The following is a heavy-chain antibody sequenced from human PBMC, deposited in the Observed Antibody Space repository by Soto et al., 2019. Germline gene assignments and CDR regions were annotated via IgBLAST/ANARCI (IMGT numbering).Heavy chain of an antibody. V-gene: IGHV4-59*01. CDR1: GGSISSYY. Sequence: SETLSLTCTVSGGSISSYYWSWIRQPPGKGLEWIGYIYYSGSTNYNPSLKSRVTISVDTSKNQFSLKLSSVTAADTAVYYCARGPMIALGAFDIWGQGTMVTVSS. D-gene: IGHD3-22*01. CDR3: ARGPMIALGAFDI. J-gene: IGHJ3*02. CDR2: IYYSGST.